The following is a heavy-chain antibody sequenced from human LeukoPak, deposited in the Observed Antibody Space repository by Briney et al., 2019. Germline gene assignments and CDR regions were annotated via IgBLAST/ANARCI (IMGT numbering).Heavy chain of an antibody. Sequence: PGGSLRLSCAASGFTFSSYSMNWVRQAPGKGLEWVAVISYDGSNKYYADSVKGRFTISRDNSKNTLYLQMNSLRAEDTAVYYCASRIRFSFDYWGQGTLVTVSS. J-gene: IGHJ4*02. CDR1: GFTFSSYS. D-gene: IGHD3-3*01. CDR3: ASRIRFSFDY. V-gene: IGHV3-30*03. CDR2: ISYDGSNK.